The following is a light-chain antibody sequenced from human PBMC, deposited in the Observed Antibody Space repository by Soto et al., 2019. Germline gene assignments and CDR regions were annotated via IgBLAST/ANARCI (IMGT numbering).Light chain of an antibody. CDR3: QQYDNVLFTST. Sequence: DIQMTQSPSSLSASVGDRVTITCQASQDINKYLNWYQQKPGKAPKVLIYDASNSETGVPSRFSGNGAGTDFTFTISSLQPEDFATYYCQQYDNVLFTSTFGQGTKVEMK. V-gene: IGKV1-33*01. J-gene: IGKJ2*01. CDR1: QDINKY. CDR2: DAS.